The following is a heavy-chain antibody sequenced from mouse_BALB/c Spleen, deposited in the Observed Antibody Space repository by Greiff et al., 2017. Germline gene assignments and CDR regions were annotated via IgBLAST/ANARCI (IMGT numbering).Heavy chain of an antibody. D-gene: IGHD2-4*01. CDR1: GYTFTSYY. Sequence: VQLVESGAELVKPGASVKLSCKASGYTFTSYYMYWVKQRPGQGLEWIGEINPSNGGTNFNEKFKSKATLTVDKSSSTAYMQLSSLTSEDSAVYYCTRPSYYDYDGWYFDVWGAGTTVTVSS. V-gene: IGHV1S81*02. J-gene: IGHJ1*01. CDR2: INPSNGGT. CDR3: TRPSYYDYDGWYFDV.